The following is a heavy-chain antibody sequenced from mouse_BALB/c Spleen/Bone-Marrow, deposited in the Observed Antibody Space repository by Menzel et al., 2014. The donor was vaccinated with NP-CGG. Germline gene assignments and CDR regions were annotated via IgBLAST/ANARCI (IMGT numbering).Heavy chain of an antibody. CDR1: GFTFNTYA. CDR3: VRHGYFGNYYYALDY. D-gene: IGHD2-1*01. J-gene: IGHJ4*01. CDR2: IRSKSNNYAT. Sequence: EVKLVESGGGLVQPKGSLKLSCAASGFTFNTYAMNWVRPAPGKGLEWVARIRSKSNNYATYYADSVKDRFTISRDDSQNMLYLQMNNLKTEDTAMYYCVRHGYFGNYYYALDYWGQGTSVTVSS. V-gene: IGHV10-1*02.